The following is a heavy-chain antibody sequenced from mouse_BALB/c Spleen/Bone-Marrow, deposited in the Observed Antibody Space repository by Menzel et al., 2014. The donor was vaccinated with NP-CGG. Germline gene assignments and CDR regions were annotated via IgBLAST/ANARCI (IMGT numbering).Heavy chain of an antibody. CDR2: IRNKANGYTT. CDR1: GFTFTDYY. V-gene: IGHV7-3*02. Sequence: EVKLVESGGGSVQPGGSLRLSCATSGFTFTDYYMSWVRQPPGKALEWLGFIRNKANGYTTEYSASVKGRFTISRDNSQSILYPQMNTLRAEDSATYYCARDDYYAMDYWGQGTSVTVSS. J-gene: IGHJ4*01. CDR3: ARDDYYAMDY.